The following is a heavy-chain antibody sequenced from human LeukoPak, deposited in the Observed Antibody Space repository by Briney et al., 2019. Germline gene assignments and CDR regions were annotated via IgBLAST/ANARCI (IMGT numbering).Heavy chain of an antibody. D-gene: IGHD5-18*01. Sequence: PSETLSLTCAVYGGSFSGYYWSWIRQPPGKGLEWIGEINHSGSTNYSPSLKSRVTISVDTSKNQFSLKLSSVTAADTAVYYCARPQGTGYSYGYNFDYWGQGTLVTVSS. V-gene: IGHV4-34*01. CDR3: ARPQGTGYSYGYNFDY. CDR2: INHSGST. J-gene: IGHJ4*02. CDR1: GGSFSGYY.